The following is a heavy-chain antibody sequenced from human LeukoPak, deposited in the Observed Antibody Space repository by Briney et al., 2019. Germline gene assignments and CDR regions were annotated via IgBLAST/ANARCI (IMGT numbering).Heavy chain of an antibody. V-gene: IGHV4-39*01. CDR1: GGSISSSSYY. Sequence: PSETLSLTCTVSGGSISSSSYYWGWIRQPPGKGLEWIGSIYYSGSTYYNPSLKSRVTISVDTSKNQFSLKLSPVTAADTAVYYCASGRGGGVPLDYWGQGTLVTVSS. CDR3: ASGRGGGVPLDY. CDR2: IYYSGST. D-gene: IGHD3-16*01. J-gene: IGHJ4*02.